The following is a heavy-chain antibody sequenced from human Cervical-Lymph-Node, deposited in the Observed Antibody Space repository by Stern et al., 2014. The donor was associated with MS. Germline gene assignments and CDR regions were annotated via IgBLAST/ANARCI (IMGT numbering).Heavy chain of an antibody. CDR3: ARHDGWLPHY. Sequence: QVQLQESGPGLVKPSETLSLTCSVSGGSISRSTYYWGWIRQPPGKGLEWIGSIYYSGTTYYNPSLKSRVTIDTSTNQFSLRLTCGTAADTAVYYCARHDGWLPHYWSQGTLVTVSS. V-gene: IGHV4-39*01. CDR2: IYYSGTT. J-gene: IGHJ4*02. CDR1: GGSISRSTYY. D-gene: IGHD5-12*01.